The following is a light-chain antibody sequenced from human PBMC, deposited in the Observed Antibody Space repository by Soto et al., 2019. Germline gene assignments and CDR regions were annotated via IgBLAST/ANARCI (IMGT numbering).Light chain of an antibody. Sequence: DIQMTQSPSSLSASVGDRVTITCRASQSISSYLNWYQQKPGKAPKLLIYAASSLQSGVPSRFSGSGYGTDFTLTISSLQPEHFATNYCQQSQSTTQTFGQGTKV. J-gene: IGKJ1*01. CDR3: QQSQSTTQT. CDR1: QSISSY. V-gene: IGKV1-39*01. CDR2: AAS.